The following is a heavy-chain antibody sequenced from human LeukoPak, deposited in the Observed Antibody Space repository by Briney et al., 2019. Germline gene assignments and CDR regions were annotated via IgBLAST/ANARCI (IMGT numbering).Heavy chain of an antibody. D-gene: IGHD3-16*02. CDR3: ARDLEGLRLGELSLSAFDI. V-gene: IGHV3-20*04. CDR2: INWNGGST. Sequence: PGGSLRLSCAASGFTFDDYGMSWVREAPGKGLEWVSGINWNGGSTGYADSVKGRFTISRDNAKNSLYLQMNSLRAEDTALYYCARDLEGLRLGELSLSAFDIWGQGTMVTVSS. J-gene: IGHJ3*02. CDR1: GFTFDDYG.